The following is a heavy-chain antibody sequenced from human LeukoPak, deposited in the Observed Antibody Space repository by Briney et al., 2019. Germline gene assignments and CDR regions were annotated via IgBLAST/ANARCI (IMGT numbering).Heavy chain of an antibody. CDR2: IWYDGSNK. V-gene: IGHV3-33*01. J-gene: IGHJ4*02. CDR3: ARIRSEVVRGVIPGYFDY. CDR1: GFTFSSYG. D-gene: IGHD3-10*01. Sequence: GGSLRLSCATSGFTFSSYGMHWVRQAPGKGLEWVAVIWYDGSNKYYADSVKGRFTISGDNSKNTLYLQMNSLRAEDTAVYYCARIRSEVVRGVIPGYFDYWGQGTLVTVSS.